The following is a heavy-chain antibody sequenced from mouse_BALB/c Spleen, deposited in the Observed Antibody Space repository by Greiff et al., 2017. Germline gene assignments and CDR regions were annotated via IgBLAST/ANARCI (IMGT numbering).Heavy chain of an antibody. J-gene: IGHJ4*01. V-gene: IGHV5-17*02. CDR2: ISSGSSTI. CDR1: GFTFSSFG. Sequence: EVKVVESGGGLVQPGGSRKLSCAASGFTFSSFGMHWVRQAPEKGLEWVAYISSGSSTIYYADTVKGRFTISRDNPKNTLFLQMTSLRSEDTAMYYCARETLTTATYAMDYWGQGTSGTVAS. D-gene: IGHD1-2*01. CDR3: ARETLTTATYAMDY.